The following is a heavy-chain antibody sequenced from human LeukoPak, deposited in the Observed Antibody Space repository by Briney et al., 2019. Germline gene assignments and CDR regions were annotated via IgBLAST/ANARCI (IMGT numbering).Heavy chain of an antibody. CDR3: ARLVYDSSGYYSDY. CDR1: GFSLSTSGMC. D-gene: IGHD3-22*01. J-gene: IGHJ4*02. CDR2: IDWDDDK. Sequence: SGPTLVNPTQTLTLTCTFSGFSLSTSGMCVSWIRQPPGKALEWLARIDWDDDKYYSTSLKTRLTISKDTSKSQVVLTMTNMDPVDTATYYCARLVYDSSGYYSDYWGQGTLVTVSS. V-gene: IGHV2-70*11.